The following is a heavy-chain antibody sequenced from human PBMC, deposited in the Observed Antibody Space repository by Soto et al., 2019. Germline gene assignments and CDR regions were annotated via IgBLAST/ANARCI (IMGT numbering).Heavy chain of an antibody. D-gene: IGHD6-25*01. Sequence: GSLRLSCTASGFTFGDYAMSWFRQAPGKGLEWVGFIRSKAYGGTTDYAASVKGRFTISRDDSKSIAYLQMNSLKTEDTAVYYCTSMTATGYYMDVWGKGTTVTVSS. CDR3: TSMTATGYYMDV. V-gene: IGHV3-49*03. CDR1: GFTFGDYA. J-gene: IGHJ6*03. CDR2: IRSKAYGGTT.